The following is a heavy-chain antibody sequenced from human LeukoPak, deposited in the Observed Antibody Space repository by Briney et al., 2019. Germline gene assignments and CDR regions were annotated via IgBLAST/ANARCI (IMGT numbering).Heavy chain of an antibody. CDR3: ARDKGGRGSAFDI. J-gene: IGHJ3*02. V-gene: IGHV6-1*01. CDR1: GDSVSSNSAT. Sequence: SQTLSPTCALSGDSVSSNSATWNWIRQTPSRGLEWLARTYYRSKWYNEYAVSVKSRITINPDTSKNQFSLQLNSVTPEDTAVYYCARDKGGRGSAFDIWGQGTMVTVSS. D-gene: IGHD2-15*01. CDR2: TYYRSKWYN.